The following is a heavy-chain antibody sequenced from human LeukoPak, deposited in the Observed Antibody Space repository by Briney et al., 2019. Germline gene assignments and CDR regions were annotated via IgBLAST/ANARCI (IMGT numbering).Heavy chain of an antibody. V-gene: IGHV3-11*04. J-gene: IGHJ3*02. D-gene: IGHD4-11*01. CDR1: GFTFSDYF. Sequence: PGGSLRLSCAASGFTFSDYFMTWIRQAPGMGLEWLSYISVRGTNIHYADSVRGRFTISRDNSKNTLYLQMNSLRAEDTAVYYCAKGFRSTVTTQDDAFDIWGQGTMVTVSS. CDR2: ISVRGTNI. CDR3: AKGFRSTVTTQDDAFDI.